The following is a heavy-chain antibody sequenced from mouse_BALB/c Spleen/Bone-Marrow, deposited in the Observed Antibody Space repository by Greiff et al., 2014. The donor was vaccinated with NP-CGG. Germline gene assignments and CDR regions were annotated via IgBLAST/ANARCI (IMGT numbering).Heavy chain of an antibody. V-gene: IGHV1-87*01. CDR2: IYPGEGDT. J-gene: IGHJ2*01. CDR1: GYTFTTYW. CDR3: SREPSNWGYY. Sequence: VQRVESGAELARPGASVKLSCKTSGYTFTTYWMQWVKQRPGQGLEWIGAIYPGEGDTRYTQKFKGKATLTADKSSSTAYMQLSNLTSEDSAVYYCSREPSNWGYYWGQGTTLTVSS.